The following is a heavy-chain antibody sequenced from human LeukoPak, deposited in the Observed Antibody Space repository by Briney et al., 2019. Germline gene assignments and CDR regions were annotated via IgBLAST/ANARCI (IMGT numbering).Heavy chain of an antibody. D-gene: IGHD5-12*01. J-gene: IGHJ4*01. CDR2: ISYDGSNK. Sequence: VGTLRLSCAVSGFTFSSYAMNWVRQAPGNGLESVAVISYDGSNKYYAHPVTGRFTISRDNSENKLYLQMNSLRADDTAVYYCARSRLPDSSYDECDHWRQGTRLPVS. CDR1: GFTFSSYA. V-gene: IGHV3-30*04. CDR3: ARSRLPDSSYDECDH.